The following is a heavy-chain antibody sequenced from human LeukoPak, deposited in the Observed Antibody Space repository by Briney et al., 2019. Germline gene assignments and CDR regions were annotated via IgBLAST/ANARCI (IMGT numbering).Heavy chain of an antibody. CDR3: TRGNYDYVWGSYRYPFDY. Sequence: GGSLRLSCAASGFTFSSYAMSWFRQAPGKGLEWVGFIRSKAYGGTTEYAASVKGRFTISRDDSKSIAYLQMNSLKTEDTAVYYCTRGNYDYVWGSYRYPFDYWGQGTLVTVSS. CDR1: GFTFSSYA. J-gene: IGHJ4*02. V-gene: IGHV3-49*03. D-gene: IGHD3-16*02. CDR2: IRSKAYGGTT.